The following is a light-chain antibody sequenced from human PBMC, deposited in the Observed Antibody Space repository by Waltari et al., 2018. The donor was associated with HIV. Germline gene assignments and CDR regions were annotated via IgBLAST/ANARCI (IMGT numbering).Light chain of an antibody. J-gene: IGLJ3*02. CDR1: ILRTYY. CDR3: NSRDSSGHWV. V-gene: IGLV3-19*01. Sequence: SSELTQDPAVSVALGQTVRITCQGDILRTYYASWYQQKPGQAPILVIYGKNNRPSGCPDRFSGSSSGNTASLTITGAQAEDEADYYCNSRDSSGHWVFGGGTKLTVL. CDR2: GKN.